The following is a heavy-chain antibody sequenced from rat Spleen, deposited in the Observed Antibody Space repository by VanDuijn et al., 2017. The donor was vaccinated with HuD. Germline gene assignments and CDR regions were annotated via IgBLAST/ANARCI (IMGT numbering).Heavy chain of an antibody. CDR3: ARYNIYWYFDF. J-gene: IGHJ1*01. D-gene: IGHD1-10*01. CDR2: RSYSGST. Sequence: EVQLQESGPGLVKPSQSLSLTCSVTGYSIPSNYWGWIRKFPGNKMEWMGYRSYSGSTSYNPSLKSRISITRDTSKNQFFLQLNSVTTEDTATYYCARYNIYWYFDFWGPGTLVTVSS. CDR1: GYSIPSNY. V-gene: IGHV3-1*01.